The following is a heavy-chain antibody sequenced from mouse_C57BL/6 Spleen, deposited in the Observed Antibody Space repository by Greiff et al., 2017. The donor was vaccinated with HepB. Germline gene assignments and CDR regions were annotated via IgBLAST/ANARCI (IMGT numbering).Heavy chain of an antibody. Sequence: QVTLKESGPGILQPSQTLSLTCSFSGFSLSTFGMGVGWIRQPSGKGLEWLAHIWWDDDKYYNPALKSRLTISKDTSKNHVFLKIANVDTADTATYYCARMTTVVGGYWYFDVWGTGTTVTVSS. CDR3: ARMTTVVGGYWYFDV. V-gene: IGHV8-8*01. D-gene: IGHD1-1*01. CDR1: GFSLSTFGMG. CDR2: IWWDDDK. J-gene: IGHJ1*03.